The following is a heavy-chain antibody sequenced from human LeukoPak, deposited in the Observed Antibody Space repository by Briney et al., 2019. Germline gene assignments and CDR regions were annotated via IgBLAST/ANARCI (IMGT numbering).Heavy chain of an antibody. CDR2: INAGNGNT. CDR3: ARDPIGSRWPYYFDY. D-gene: IGHD6-13*01. V-gene: IGHV1-3*01. CDR1: GYTFTTYA. J-gene: IGHJ4*02. Sequence: ASVKVSCKASGYTFTTYAMHWVRQAPGQRLEWMGWINAGNGNTKYSQKFQARVTITRNASASTAYMELSSLRSEDTAVYYCARDPIGSRWPYYFDYWGQGTLVTVSS.